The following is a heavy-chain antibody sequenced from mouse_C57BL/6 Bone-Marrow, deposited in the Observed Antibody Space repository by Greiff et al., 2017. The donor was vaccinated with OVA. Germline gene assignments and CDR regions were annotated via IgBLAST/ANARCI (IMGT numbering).Heavy chain of an antibody. Sequence: QVQLKESGAELARPGASVKLSCKASGYTFTSYGISWVKQRTGQGLEWIGEIYPRSGNTYYNEKFKGKATLTADKSSSTAYMELRSLTSEDSAVYFCARLGIYYYGSSYGYWGQGTTLTVSS. CDR2: IYPRSGNT. V-gene: IGHV1-81*01. D-gene: IGHD1-1*01. CDR1: GYTFTSYG. CDR3: ARLGIYYYGSSYGY. J-gene: IGHJ2*01.